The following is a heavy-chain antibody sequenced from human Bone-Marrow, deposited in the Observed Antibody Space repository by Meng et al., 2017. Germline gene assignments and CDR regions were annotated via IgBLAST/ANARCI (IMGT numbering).Heavy chain of an antibody. V-gene: IGHV1-46*01. D-gene: IGHD4-17*01. J-gene: IGHJ6*02. CDR1: GYTFTSYY. CDR2: INPSGGST. CDR3: ARALPYGDLTWRYYYYGMDV. Sequence: ASVKVSCKASGYTFTSYYMHWVRQAPGQGLEWMGIINPSGGSTSYAQKFQGRVTMIRDTSTSTASMELSSLRTEDTAVYYCARALPYGDLTWRYYYYGMDVWGQGTTVTVSS.